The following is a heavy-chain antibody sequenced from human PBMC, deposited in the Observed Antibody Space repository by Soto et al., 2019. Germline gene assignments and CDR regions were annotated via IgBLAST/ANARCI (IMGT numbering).Heavy chain of an antibody. D-gene: IGHD3-22*01. CDR2: INIYSGDA. CDR1: GYTFTSYG. V-gene: IGHV1-18*01. Sequence: QVRLEQSGPEVKKTGASVKVSCKASGYTFTSYGISWVRQAPGQGLDWMGWINIYSGDANYAQSFQDRVTMTRGPATNTVYMEMRTLRSDDTAVYYCARALYYYDNSGLAYWGQGTLVTVSS. CDR3: ARALYYYDNSGLAY. J-gene: IGHJ4*02.